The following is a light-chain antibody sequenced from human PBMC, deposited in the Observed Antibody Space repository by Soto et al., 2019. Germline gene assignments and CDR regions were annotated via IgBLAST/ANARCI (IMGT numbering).Light chain of an antibody. J-gene: IGKJ5*01. CDR2: GAS. Sequence: EIVLTQSPGTLSLSPGERATLSCRASQSVSSSYLAWYQQTPGQAPRLLIYGASSRATGIPDRFSGSGSGTDFTLTISRLEPDDFAVYYCQQYGSSPPITFGQGTRLEMK. V-gene: IGKV3-20*01. CDR3: QQYGSSPPIT. CDR1: QSVSSSY.